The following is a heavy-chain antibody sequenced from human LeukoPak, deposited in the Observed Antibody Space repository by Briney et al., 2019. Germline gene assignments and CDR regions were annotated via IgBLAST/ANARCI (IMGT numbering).Heavy chain of an antibody. Sequence: SQTLSLTCAISGDSVSSNSAAWNWIRQSPSRGLEWLGRTYYRSKWYNDYAVSVKSRITINPDTSKNQFSLQLNSVTPEDTAVYYCARDSPYYYDSSGYLFLGLAEQPQDAFDIWGQGTMVTVSS. CDR3: ARDSPYYYDSSGYLFLGLAEQPQDAFDI. CDR1: GDSVSSNSAA. V-gene: IGHV6-1*01. CDR2: TYYRSKWYN. D-gene: IGHD3-22*01. J-gene: IGHJ3*02.